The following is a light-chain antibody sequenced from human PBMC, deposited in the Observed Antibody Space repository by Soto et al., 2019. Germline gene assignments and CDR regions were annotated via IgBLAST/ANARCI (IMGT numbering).Light chain of an antibody. J-gene: IGKJ4*01. CDR3: QQYYSSPIT. V-gene: IGKV4-1*01. CDR1: QSILYRSNNKKY. CDR2: WAS. Sequence: DIVMTQSPDSLAVSLGGRATINCKSSQSILYRSNNKKYLAWYQQKPGQAPKLLISWASTRETGVPDRFSGSGSETDFTLTISSLQAEDVAVYYCQQYYSSPITFGGGTKVEIK.